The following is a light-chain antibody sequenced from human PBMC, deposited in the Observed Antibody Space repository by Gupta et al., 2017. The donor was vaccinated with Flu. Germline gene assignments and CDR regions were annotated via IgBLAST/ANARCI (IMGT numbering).Light chain of an antibody. J-gene: IGKJ3*01. CDR3: QQIYSNPRIST. V-gene: IGKV1-39*01. Sequence: DIQLTPSPSSLSASVGDRVTITCRASQTISTYLNWYQQKPGKAPKLLIYATSSLQRGVPSRFSGSGSGTDFTLTMSSLQPEDFATYYCQQIYSNPRISTFGPWSKVDIK. CDR2: ATS. CDR1: QTISTY.